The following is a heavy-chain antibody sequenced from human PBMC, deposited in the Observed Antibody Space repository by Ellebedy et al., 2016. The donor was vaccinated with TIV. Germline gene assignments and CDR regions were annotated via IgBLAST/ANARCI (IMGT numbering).Heavy chain of an antibody. CDR2: IDFSDSDN. V-gene: IGHV5-51*01. CDR3: AKLGHRATPDDS. CDR1: AYSFINYW. D-gene: IGHD1-14*01. J-gene: IGHJ4*02. Sequence: GESLKISCQGSAYSFINYWIVWVRQMPGRGLEWMGIIDFSDSDNRYSPSFQGQVTISADRSVTTAYLHFNSLKPSDTAVYYCAKLGHRATPDDSWGQGTLVTVSS.